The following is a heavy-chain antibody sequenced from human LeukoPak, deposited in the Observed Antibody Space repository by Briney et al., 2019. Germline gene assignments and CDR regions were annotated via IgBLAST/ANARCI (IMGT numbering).Heavy chain of an antibody. CDR2: IIPIFGTV. Sequence: ASVKVSCKASGGTFSSYAIGWVRQAPGQGLEWMGRIIPIFGTVNYAQKFQGRITITADKSTSTAYMELSSLRSEDTAVYYCARWGSSWHQIPPDWFDPWGQGTLVTVSS. D-gene: IGHD6-13*01. J-gene: IGHJ5*02. V-gene: IGHV1-69*06. CDR3: ARWGSSWHQIPPDWFDP. CDR1: GGTFSSYA.